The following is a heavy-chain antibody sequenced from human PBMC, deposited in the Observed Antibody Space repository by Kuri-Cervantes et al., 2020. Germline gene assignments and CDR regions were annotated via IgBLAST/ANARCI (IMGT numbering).Heavy chain of an antibody. CDR1: GYTFTSYA. J-gene: IGHJ6*04. D-gene: IGHD3-10*01. CDR3: ARVPYYYGSGSSPNGMDV. Sequence: ASVKVSCKASGYTFTSYAMHWVRQAPGQRLEWMGWINAGNGNTKYSQKFQGRVTITRDTSASTAYMELSSLRSEDTAVYYCARVPYYYGSGSSPNGMDVWGKGTTVTVSS. V-gene: IGHV1-3*01. CDR2: INAGNGNT.